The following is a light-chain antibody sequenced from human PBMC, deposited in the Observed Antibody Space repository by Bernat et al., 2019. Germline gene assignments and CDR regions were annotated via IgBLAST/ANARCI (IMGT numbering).Light chain of an antibody. CDR3: QQYRSSPWT. J-gene: IGKJ1*01. V-gene: IGKV3-20*01. CDR2: SAS. CDR1: QSVSSSH. Sequence: EIVLTQSPGTLSLSPGERATLSCRASQSVSSSHLAWYQQKPGQAPTFLIFSASRRAPGIPDRFSGSGSGTDFTLTISRLEPEDFAVYYCQQYRSSPWTFGQGTNVEIK.